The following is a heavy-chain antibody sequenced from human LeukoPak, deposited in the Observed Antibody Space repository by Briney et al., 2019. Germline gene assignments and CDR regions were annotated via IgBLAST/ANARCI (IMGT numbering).Heavy chain of an antibody. Sequence: PSETLSLTCTVSGGSISSYYWSWIRQPPGKGLEWIGYIYYSGSTNYNPSLKSRVTISVDTSKNQFSLKLNSVTAADTAVYYCARCRNWARDWWYFDLWGRGTLVTVSS. CDR3: ARCRNWARDWWYFDL. CDR2: IYYSGST. D-gene: IGHD2-21*02. CDR1: GGSISSYY. J-gene: IGHJ2*01. V-gene: IGHV4-59*01.